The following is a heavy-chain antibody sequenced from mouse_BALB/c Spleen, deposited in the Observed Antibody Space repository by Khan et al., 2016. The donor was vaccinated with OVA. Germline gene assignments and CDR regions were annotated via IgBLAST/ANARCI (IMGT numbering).Heavy chain of an antibody. CDR2: INPSNGYT. CDR1: GYTFTSYT. V-gene: IGHV1-4*01. CDR3: VRDGAYHRNDGWFAY. D-gene: IGHD2-14*01. Sequence: QVQLQQSGAELARPGASVKMSCKASGYTFTSYTIHWIKLRPGQGLEWIGFINPSNGYTNYNQKFKDKATLTADKSSTTVYMQLSSLTSDDSAVXKCVRDGAYHRNDGWFAYWGQGTLVTVSA. J-gene: IGHJ3*01.